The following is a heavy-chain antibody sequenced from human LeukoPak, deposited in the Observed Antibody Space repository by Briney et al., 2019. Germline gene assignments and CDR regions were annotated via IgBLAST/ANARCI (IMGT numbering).Heavy chain of an antibody. CDR1: GFTFSNYA. V-gene: IGHV3-30-3*01. CDR2: ISSEVDKK. D-gene: IGHD3-16*01. J-gene: IGHJ4*02. CDR3: ATPGSVSLMLHYFDY. Sequence: GRSLRLSCEASGFTFSNYAMHWVRQAPGKGLEWVAVISSEVDKKYYADSVEGRFTISRDNSKYTLYLQMNSLTPEDTAVYYCATPGSVSLMLHYFDYWGQGTLVTVSS.